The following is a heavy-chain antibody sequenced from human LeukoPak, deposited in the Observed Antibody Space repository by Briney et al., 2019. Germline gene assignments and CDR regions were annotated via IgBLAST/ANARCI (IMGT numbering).Heavy chain of an antibody. J-gene: IGHJ6*02. CDR1: GFTFSSYW. D-gene: IGHD1-26*01. V-gene: IGHV3-74*01. Sequence: PGGSLRLSCAASGFTFSSYWMHWVRQAPGKGLVWVSRINSDGSSTTYADSVKGRCTISRDNAKNTLYLQMNSLRAEDTAAYYCASGGGYVIDYGMDVWGQGTAVTVSS. CDR3: ASGGGYVIDYGMDV. CDR2: INSDGSST.